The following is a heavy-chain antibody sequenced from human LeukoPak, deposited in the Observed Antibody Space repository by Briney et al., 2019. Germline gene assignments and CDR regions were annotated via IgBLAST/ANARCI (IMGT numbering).Heavy chain of an antibody. CDR1: GFTFSSYG. CDR3: ARDSPTPYCSSTSCSFDY. V-gene: IGHV3-33*01. J-gene: IGHJ4*02. D-gene: IGHD2-2*01. Sequence: GGSLRLSCAASGFTFSSYGMHWVRQAPGKGLEWVAVIWYDGSNKYYADSVKGRFTISRDNAGNSLYLQMNSLRAEDTAVYYCARDSPTPYCSSTSCSFDYWGQGTLVTVSS. CDR2: IWYDGSNK.